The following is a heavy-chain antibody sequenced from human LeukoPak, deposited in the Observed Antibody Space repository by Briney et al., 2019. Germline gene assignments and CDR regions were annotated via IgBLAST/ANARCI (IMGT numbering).Heavy chain of an antibody. D-gene: IGHD3-3*01. CDR1: GFTFSTYS. Sequence: PGGSLRLSCAASGFTFSTYSMNWVRQAPGKGLEWVSYISSSSATISYADSVKGRFTISRDNAKNSLYLQMNSLRAEDTAVYYCARGFSPDCCGQGTLITVSS. CDR3: ARGFSPDC. CDR2: ISSSSATI. J-gene: IGHJ4*02. V-gene: IGHV3-48*01.